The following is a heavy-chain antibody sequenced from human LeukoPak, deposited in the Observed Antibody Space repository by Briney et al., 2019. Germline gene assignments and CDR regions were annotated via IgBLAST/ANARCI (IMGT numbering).Heavy chain of an antibody. CDR2: ISSSGVST. V-gene: IGHV3-23*01. CDR1: GFPFSSYA. D-gene: IGHD6-25*01. CDR3: AKSLDRHSSGDNFDY. Sequence: PGGSLRLSCAASGFPFSSYAMSWVRQAPGKGLEWVSLISSSGVSTYYADSVKGRFTISRDNSKHTLYLQMNGLRAEDTAVYFCAKSLDRHSSGDNFDYWGQGTLVTVSS. J-gene: IGHJ4*02.